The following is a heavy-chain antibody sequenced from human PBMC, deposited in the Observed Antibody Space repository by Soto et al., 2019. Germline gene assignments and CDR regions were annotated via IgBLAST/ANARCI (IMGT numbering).Heavy chain of an antibody. CDR2: IKQDGSEK. D-gene: IGHD6-6*01. Sequence: GGSLRLSCAASGFTLSSYWMSWVRQAPGKGLEWVAHIKQDGSEKYYEDSVKGRFTISRDNAKNSLYLQMSSLRAEDTAVYYCARGAWPARFFDYWGQGTLVTAPQ. V-gene: IGHV3-7*01. CDR1: GFTLSSYW. CDR3: ARGAWPARFFDY. J-gene: IGHJ4*02.